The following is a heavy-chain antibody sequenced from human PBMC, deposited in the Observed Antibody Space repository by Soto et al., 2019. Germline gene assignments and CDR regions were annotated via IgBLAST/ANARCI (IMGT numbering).Heavy chain of an antibody. Sequence: QVQLAQSGAEVKKPGASVKVSCKASGYTFTGYYMHWVRQAPGQGLEWMGWINPNSGGTNYAQKFQGRVTMTRDTSISTAYMELSRLRSDDTAVYYCARDSRYSGYDPSVWFDPWGQGTLVTVSS. J-gene: IGHJ5*02. V-gene: IGHV1-2*02. CDR3: ARDSRYSGYDPSVWFDP. D-gene: IGHD5-12*01. CDR1: GYTFTGYY. CDR2: INPNSGGT.